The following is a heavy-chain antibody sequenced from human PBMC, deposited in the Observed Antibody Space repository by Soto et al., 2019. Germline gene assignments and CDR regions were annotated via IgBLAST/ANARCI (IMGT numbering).Heavy chain of an antibody. D-gene: IGHD1-7*01. CDR1: GFTFSSYG. V-gene: IGHV3-23*01. CDR2: SSATGAGT. J-gene: IGHJ4*02. Sequence: EMQLLESGGGLVQPGGSLRLSCAASGFTFSSYGMTWVRQAPGKGLEWVSFSSATGAGTYFADSVKGRFTISRDISKNTLYLQMSSLRADDTAVYYCAKDSRAGGNYGFYSDFWGQGALVIVSS. CDR3: AKDSRAGGNYGFYSDF.